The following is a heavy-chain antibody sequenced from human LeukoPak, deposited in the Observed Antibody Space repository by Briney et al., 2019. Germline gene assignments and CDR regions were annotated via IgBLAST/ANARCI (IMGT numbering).Heavy chain of an antibody. D-gene: IGHD2-21*02. J-gene: IGHJ5*02. V-gene: IGHV4-59*12. CDR1: GGSFSTYY. Sequence: PSETLSLTCNVSGGSFSTYYWSWIRQPPGKGLEWIGYIYYSGSTDYNPSLKSRVTMSLDTSKNQFSLKLSSMTAADTAVYFCARSTLRDRLFSKSNWFDPWGQGTLVSVSS. CDR3: ARSTLRDRLFSKSNWFDP. CDR2: IYYSGST.